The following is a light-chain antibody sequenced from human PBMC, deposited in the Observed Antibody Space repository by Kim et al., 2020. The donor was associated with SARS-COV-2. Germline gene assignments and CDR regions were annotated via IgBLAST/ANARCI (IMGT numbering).Light chain of an antibody. J-gene: IGKJ5*01. Sequence: DIVMTQSPDSLTVSLGERATINCKSSQSVLYNSNNKNYLAWYQQKPGQPPKLLIYWASTRESGVPDRFSGSGSGTDFTLTISSLQAEDVAVYYCQQYYSNPLTFGQGTRLEIK. CDR3: QQYYSNPLT. CDR1: QSVLYNSNNKNY. CDR2: WAS. V-gene: IGKV4-1*01.